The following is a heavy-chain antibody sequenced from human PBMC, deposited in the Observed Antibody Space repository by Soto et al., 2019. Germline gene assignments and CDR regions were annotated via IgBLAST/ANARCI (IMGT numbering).Heavy chain of an antibody. J-gene: IGHJ3*02. CDR2: MNPNSGNT. Sequence: ASVKVSCKASGYTFTSYDINWVRQATGQGLEWMGWMNPNSGNTGYAQKFQGRVTMTRNTSISTAYMELSSLRSEDTAVYYCVRGQISYSSKTGAFDIWGQGTMVTVSS. V-gene: IGHV1-8*01. D-gene: IGHD6-13*01. CDR3: VRGQISYSSKTGAFDI. CDR1: GYTFTSYD.